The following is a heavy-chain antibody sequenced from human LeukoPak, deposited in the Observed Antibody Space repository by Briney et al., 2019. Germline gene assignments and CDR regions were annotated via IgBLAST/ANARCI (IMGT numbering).Heavy chain of an antibody. CDR3: ARPTTNGCYPH. Sequence: GGSLRLSCAASGFTFSDYEMNWIRQAPGTGLEWVSYITGSSSSKYYADSVKGRFTISRDNAKNLLYLQMNSLRAEDTAVYYCARPTTNGCYPHWGQGTMVTVSS. CDR2: ITGSSSSK. D-gene: IGHD2-2*01. CDR1: GFTFSDYE. V-gene: IGHV3-48*01. J-gene: IGHJ3*01.